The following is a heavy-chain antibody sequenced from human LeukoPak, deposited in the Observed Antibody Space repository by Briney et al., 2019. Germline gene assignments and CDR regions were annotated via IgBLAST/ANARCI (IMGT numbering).Heavy chain of an antibody. D-gene: IGHD3-22*01. J-gene: IGHJ4*02. CDR1: GYTFTSYG. CDR2: NSGYNGNT. CDR3: ARGGGYQDF. Sequence: ASVKVSCKTSGYTFTSYGIAWVRQAPGQGLEWMGWNSGYNGNTNYAQNLQGRVTMTTDTSTSTAYMELRSLRYDDTAFYYCARGGGYQDFWGQGTLVTVSS. V-gene: IGHV1-18*01.